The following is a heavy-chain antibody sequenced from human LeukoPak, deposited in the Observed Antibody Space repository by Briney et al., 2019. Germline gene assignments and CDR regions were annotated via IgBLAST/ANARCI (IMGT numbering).Heavy chain of an antibody. CDR3: AVGVIRYDSSGPYWYFDL. D-gene: IGHD3-22*01. J-gene: IGHJ2*01. Sequence: ASVKVSCKASGGTFSSYAISWVRQAPGQGLEWMEGIIPIFGTANYAQKFQGRVTITTDESTSTAYMELSSLRSEDTAVYYCAVGVIRYDSSGPYWYFDLWGRGTLVTVSS. V-gene: IGHV1-69*05. CDR2: IIPIFGTA. CDR1: GGTFSSYA.